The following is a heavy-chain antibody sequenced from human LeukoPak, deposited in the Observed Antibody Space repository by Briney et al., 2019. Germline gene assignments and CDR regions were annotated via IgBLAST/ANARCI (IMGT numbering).Heavy chain of an antibody. J-gene: IGHJ6*03. V-gene: IGHV4-34*01. Sequence: WDTLSLTCGVYGGSFRGYYWSWTRQPPGKGGEGIGEINHSESTNYSPPLKSRFNISGDTAKNQFSLKGISVTAADTAVYYCARGGPSIAAAGLFSWYYYYYMDVWGKGTTVTVSS. D-gene: IGHD6-13*01. CDR3: ARGGPSIAAAGLFSWYYYYYMDV. CDR2: INHSEST. CDR1: GGSFRGYY.